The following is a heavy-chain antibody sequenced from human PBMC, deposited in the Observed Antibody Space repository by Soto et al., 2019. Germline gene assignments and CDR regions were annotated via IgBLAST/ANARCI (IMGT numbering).Heavy chain of an antibody. J-gene: IGHJ4*01. CDR1: GYTFTGYY. CDR2: INPKSGGT. CDR3: ARDRGYCSSKCCWNFVH. V-gene: IGHV1-2*02. Sequence: GASVKVSCKAAGYTFTGYYMHWVRQAPGQGLEWMGWINPKSGGTNYAQKFQGRVTMTRDTSISTAYMELSRLRSDDTAVYYCARDRGYCSSKCCWNFVHWGHGTLVTVSS. D-gene: IGHD2-2*01.